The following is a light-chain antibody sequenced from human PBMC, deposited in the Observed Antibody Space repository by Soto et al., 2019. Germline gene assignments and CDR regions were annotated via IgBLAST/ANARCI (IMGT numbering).Light chain of an antibody. V-gene: IGKV3-15*01. J-gene: IGKJ5*01. CDR2: GAS. CDR1: QSVSSN. Sequence: EIVMTQSPATLSVSPGERATLSCRASQSVSSNLAWYQQKPGQAPRLLIYGASTRATGIPARFSGSGSGTDLTLTISSLQSEDFAVYYCQQYNNWLITFGQGTRLEIK. CDR3: QQYNNWLIT.